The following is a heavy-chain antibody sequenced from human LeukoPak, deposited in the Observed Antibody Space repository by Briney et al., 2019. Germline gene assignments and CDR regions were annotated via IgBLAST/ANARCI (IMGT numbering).Heavy chain of an antibody. CDR3: ARGEGGYYSHWHFDL. V-gene: IGHV4-59*02. CDR2: KYYSGNT. D-gene: IGHD2-15*01. Sequence: PSETLSLTCNVSGGFVSTYYWSWIRQSPGKGLEWIGYKYYSGNTNYSPSLQSRVTISVDTSTNQVFLQLTSVTAADTAVYYCARGEGGYYSHWHFDLWGRGILVTVSS. CDR1: GGFVSTYY. J-gene: IGHJ2*01.